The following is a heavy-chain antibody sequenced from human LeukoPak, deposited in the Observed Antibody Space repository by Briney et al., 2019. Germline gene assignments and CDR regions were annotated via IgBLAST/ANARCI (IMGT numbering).Heavy chain of an antibody. V-gene: IGHV4-4*07. D-gene: IGHD3-10*01. J-gene: IGHJ4*02. CDR2: IYTSGST. CDR1: GGSIRSYY. CDR3: ARGPEPYGRRRGAFVY. Sequence: SETLSLTCTVSGGSIRSYYWSWIRQPAGKGLEWIGRIYTSGSTNYNPSLKSRVTMSVDTSKNQFSLKLSSVTAADTAVYYCARGPEPYGRRRGAFVYWGQGTLVTVSS.